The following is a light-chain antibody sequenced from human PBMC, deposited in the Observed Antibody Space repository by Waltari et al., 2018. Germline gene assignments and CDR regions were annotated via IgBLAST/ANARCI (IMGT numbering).Light chain of an antibody. Sequence: EVLMTQSPPTLSVSPGQRATLSCRASQSIARNLAGYQQKPGQAPRLLIYGASTRATDVPDRFSGSGSGTEFTLTISSLQSEDFAVYYCQQYNNWRTFGQGTKLEIK. V-gene: IGKV3-15*01. J-gene: IGKJ2*01. CDR3: QQYNNWRT. CDR1: QSIARN. CDR2: GAS.